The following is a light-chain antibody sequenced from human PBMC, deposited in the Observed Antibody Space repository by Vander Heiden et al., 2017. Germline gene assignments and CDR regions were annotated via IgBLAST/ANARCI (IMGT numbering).Light chain of an antibody. CDR3: QTWGTGIQV. CDR1: SGHSSYA. Sequence: QLVLTQSPSASASLGASVKLTCTLSSGHSSYAIAWHQQPPEKGPRYLMKVNSDGSHSKGDGIPDRFSGSSSGAERYLTISSLQSEDEADYYCQTWGTGIQVFGGGTKLTVL. CDR2: VNSDGSH. V-gene: IGLV4-69*01. J-gene: IGLJ2*01.